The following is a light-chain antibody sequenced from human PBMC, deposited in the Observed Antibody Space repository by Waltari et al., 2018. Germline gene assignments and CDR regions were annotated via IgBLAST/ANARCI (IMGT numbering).Light chain of an antibody. Sequence: QSALTQPASVSGSPGQSITISCTGTSSDVGRYNYVSLYQQHPGQAPNLLIYDVINRSSGFPSRFSGSKSGNTASLTISGLQAADEAHYYCNSYASNSNGLFGGGTKLTIL. CDR3: NSYASNSNGL. CDR1: SSDVGRYNY. CDR2: DVI. V-gene: IGLV2-14*03. J-gene: IGLJ2*01.